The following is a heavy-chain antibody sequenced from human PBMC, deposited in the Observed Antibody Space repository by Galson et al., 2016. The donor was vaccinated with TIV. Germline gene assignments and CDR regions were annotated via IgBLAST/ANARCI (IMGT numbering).Heavy chain of an antibody. V-gene: IGHV4-38-2*02. CDR1: GCSISSGYY. CDR3: ARDCTSTTCHIYYYGMDV. J-gene: IGHJ6*02. Sequence: SETLSLTCTVSGCSISSGYYWGWIRQPPGKGLEWIGNIYHTGSTYSNPSLRSRLTMSVDTSKNQFSLILSSVTAADTAVYYCARDCTSTTCHIYYYGMDVWGQGATVTVSS. D-gene: IGHD2-2*02. CDR2: IYHTGST.